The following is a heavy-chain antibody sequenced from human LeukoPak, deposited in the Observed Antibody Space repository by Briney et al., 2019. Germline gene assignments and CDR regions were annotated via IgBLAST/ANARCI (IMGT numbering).Heavy chain of an antibody. V-gene: IGHV3-66*01. D-gene: IGHD5-24*01. CDR2: IYSGGSM. CDR3: ARDGGDGYNLVPIGY. Sequence: GGSLRLSCAASGFTVSNNYMSWVRQAPGKGLEWVSVIYSGGSMYYADSVKGRFTISRDNAKNSLYLQMNSLRAEDTAVYYCARDGGDGYNLVPIGYWGQGTLVTVSS. J-gene: IGHJ4*02. CDR1: GFTVSNNY.